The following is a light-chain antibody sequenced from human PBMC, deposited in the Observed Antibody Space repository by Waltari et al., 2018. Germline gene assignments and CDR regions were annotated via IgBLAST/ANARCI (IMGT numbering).Light chain of an antibody. CDR3: LSYTSSSTYV. Sequence: QSALTQPASVSGSPGQSITFSCTGTSSDVGGYNYVSWYQQHPGKVPKLMIYEVSNRPSGVSNRFSGSKSGNTASQTISGLQAEDEADYYCLSYTSSSTYVFGTGTKVTVL. CDR1: SSDVGGYNY. CDR2: EVS. J-gene: IGLJ1*01. V-gene: IGLV2-14*01.